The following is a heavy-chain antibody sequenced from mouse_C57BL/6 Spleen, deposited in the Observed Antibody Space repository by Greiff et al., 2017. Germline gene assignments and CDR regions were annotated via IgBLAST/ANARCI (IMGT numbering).Heavy chain of an antibody. J-gene: IGHJ3*01. D-gene: IGHD1-1*01. CDR1: GYTFTDYY. Sequence: EVQLQQSGPELVKPGASVKISCKASGYTFTDYYMNWVKQSHGKSLEWIGDINPNNGGTSYNQKFKGKATLTVDKSSSTAYMELRSLTSEDSAVYYCARSRGIYYYGSSSFAYWGQGTLVTVSA. V-gene: IGHV1-26*01. CDR3: ARSRGIYYYGSSSFAY. CDR2: INPNNGGT.